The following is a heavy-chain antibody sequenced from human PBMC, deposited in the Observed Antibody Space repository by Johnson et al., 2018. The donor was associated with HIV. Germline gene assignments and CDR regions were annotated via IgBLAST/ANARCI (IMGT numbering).Heavy chain of an antibody. CDR2: LRYAGSNK. Sequence: MQLVESGGGVVQPGGSLRLSCAASGFPFSSYGMHWVRQAPGKGLEWVAFLRYAGSNKYSADSVKGRFTISRDNSKNTLYLQMNSLRAEDTAVYYCAKDSTYYDSGGAFDIWGQGTMVTVSS. CDR1: GFPFSSYG. D-gene: IGHD3-3*01. J-gene: IGHJ3*02. CDR3: AKDSTYYDSGGAFDI. V-gene: IGHV3-30*02.